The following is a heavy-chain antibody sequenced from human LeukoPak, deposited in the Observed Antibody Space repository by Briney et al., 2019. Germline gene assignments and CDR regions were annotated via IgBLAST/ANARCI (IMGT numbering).Heavy chain of an antibody. CDR1: GFTFSSYG. V-gene: IGHV3-23*01. CDR2: ISGSGGST. J-gene: IGHJ4*02. Sequence: GGSLRLSCAASGFTFSSYGISWVRQAPGKGLEWVSAISGSGGSTYYADSVKGRFTISRDNSKNTLYLQMNSLRAEDTAVYYCAKRRGYSYGCFDYWGQGTLVTVSS. CDR3: AKRRGYSYGCFDY. D-gene: IGHD5-18*01.